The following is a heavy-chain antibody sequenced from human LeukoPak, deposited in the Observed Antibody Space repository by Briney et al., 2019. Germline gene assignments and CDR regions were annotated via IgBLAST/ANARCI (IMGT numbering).Heavy chain of an antibody. J-gene: IGHJ6*02. V-gene: IGHV3-9*01. CDR3: AKDGYYYGMDV. Sequence: PGGSLRLSCAASGFTFDDYAMHWVRQPPGKGLEWVSGISWNSGSIAYADSVKGRFTISRDNAKNSLYLQMNSLRAEDTALYYCAKDGYYYGMDVWGQGTTVTVSS. CDR1: GFTFDDYA. CDR2: ISWNSGSI.